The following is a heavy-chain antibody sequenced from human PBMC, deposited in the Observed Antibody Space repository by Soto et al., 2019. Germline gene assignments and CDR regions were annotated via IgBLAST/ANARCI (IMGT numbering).Heavy chain of an antibody. V-gene: IGHV1-46*01. J-gene: IGHJ5*02. CDR3: ARDLLKSGYDFVGAFDP. D-gene: IGHD5-12*01. CDR2: INPSGGST. Sequence: ASVKVSCKASGYTFTSYYMHWVRQAPGQGLEWMGIINPSGGSTSYAQKFQGRVTMTRDTSTSTVYMELSSLRSEDTAVYYCARDLLKSGYDFVGAFDPWGQGTLVTAPQ. CDR1: GYTFTSYY.